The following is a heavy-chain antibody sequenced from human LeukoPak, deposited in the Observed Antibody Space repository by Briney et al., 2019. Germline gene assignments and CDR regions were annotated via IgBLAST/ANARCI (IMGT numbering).Heavy chain of an antibody. J-gene: IGHJ3*02. Sequence: PGGSLRLSCAASGFTFSSYAMSWVRQAPGKGLEWVSAISGSGGSTYYADSVKGRFTISRDNSKNTLYLQMNSLRAEDTAVYYCARNHVGSGGAFDIWGQGTMVTVSS. CDR1: GFTFSSYA. CDR2: ISGSGGST. CDR3: ARNHVGSGGAFDI. D-gene: IGHD6-19*01. V-gene: IGHV3-23*01.